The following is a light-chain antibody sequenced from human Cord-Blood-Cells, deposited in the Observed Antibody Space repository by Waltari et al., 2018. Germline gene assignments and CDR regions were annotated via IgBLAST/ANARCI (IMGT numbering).Light chain of an antibody. V-gene: IGLV2-14*01. Sequence: QSALTQPASVSGSPGQSITISCTGTSSDVGGYNYFYWYQQHPGKAPKLMIYDVSTRPSGVSNRFSGSKSGNTASLTISGLQAEDEADYYCSSYTSSSTYVFGTGTKVTVL. CDR2: DVS. J-gene: IGLJ1*01. CDR1: SSDVGGYNY. CDR3: SSYTSSSTYV.